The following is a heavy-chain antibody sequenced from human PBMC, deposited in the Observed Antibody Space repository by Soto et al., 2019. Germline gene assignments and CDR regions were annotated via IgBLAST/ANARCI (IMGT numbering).Heavy chain of an antibody. CDR2: IWYDGSNK. CDR3: AREGYGGRRDGYSIFDY. V-gene: IGHV3-33*01. D-gene: IGHD4-4*01. J-gene: IGHJ4*02. CDR1: GFTFSSYG. Sequence: PGGSLRLSCAASGFTFSSYGMHWVRQAPGKGLEWVAVIWYDGSNKYYADSVKGRFTISRDNSKNTLYLQMNSLRAEDTAVYYCAREGYGGRRDGYSIFDYWGQGTLVTVSS.